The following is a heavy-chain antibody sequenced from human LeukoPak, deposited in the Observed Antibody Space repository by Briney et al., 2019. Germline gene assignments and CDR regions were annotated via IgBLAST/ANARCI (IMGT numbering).Heavy chain of an antibody. Sequence: SETLSLTCTVSGGSISSSSYYWGWIRQPPGKGLEWIGSIYYSGSTYYNPSLKSRVTISVDTSKNQSSLKLSSVTAADTAVYYCARRIAALTFDYWGQGTLVTVSS. J-gene: IGHJ4*02. V-gene: IGHV4-39*01. CDR3: ARRIAALTFDY. CDR2: IYYSGST. D-gene: IGHD6-6*01. CDR1: GGSISSSSYY.